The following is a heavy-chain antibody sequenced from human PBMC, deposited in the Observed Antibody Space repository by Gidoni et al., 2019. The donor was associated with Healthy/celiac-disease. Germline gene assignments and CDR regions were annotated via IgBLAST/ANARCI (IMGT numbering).Heavy chain of an antibody. CDR1: GFTFGDYA. CDR2: IRSKAYGGTT. J-gene: IGHJ3*02. D-gene: IGHD3-22*01. Sequence: EVQLVESGGGLVKPGRSLRLSCTASGFTFGDYAMSWFRQAPGKGLEWVGFIRSKAYGGTTEYAASVKGRFTSSRDDSKSIAYLQMNSLKTEDTAVYYCTRDTYYYDSSGYEFDAFDIWGQGTMVTVSS. CDR3: TRDTYYYDSSGYEFDAFDI. V-gene: IGHV3-49*05.